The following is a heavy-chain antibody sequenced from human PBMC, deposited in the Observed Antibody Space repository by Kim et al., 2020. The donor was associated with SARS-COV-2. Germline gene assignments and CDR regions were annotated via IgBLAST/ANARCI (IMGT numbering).Heavy chain of an antibody. Sequence: SETLSLTCTVSGASISSASYSWNWIRHHPGKGLEWLGYIYFGGSNHHNPSLKSRLTISLDTSKNQFSLKLSSVTAADTAVYYCASAHKRFWWFGEVLAPNCFDRWGQGTLVTVSS. V-gene: IGHV4-31*03. CDR3: ASAHKRFWWFGEVLAPNCFDR. CDR2: IYFGGSN. D-gene: IGHD3-10*01. J-gene: IGHJ5*02. CDR1: GASISSASYS.